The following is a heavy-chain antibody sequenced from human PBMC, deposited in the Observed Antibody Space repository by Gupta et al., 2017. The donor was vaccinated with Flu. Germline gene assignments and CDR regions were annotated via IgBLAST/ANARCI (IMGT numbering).Heavy chain of an antibody. J-gene: IGHJ4*02. CDR3: AKKYNTSSGAFFDY. V-gene: IGHV3-23*01. D-gene: IGHD6-6*01. Sequence: EVQLLESGGGLVQPGGSLRLSCAASGFTFSNYAMTWVRQAPGKGLEWVSTITRRADSTYYADSVKGRFTISRDNSKNTLYLEMNSLRAEDTALYYCAKKYNTSSGAFFDYWGQGSRVTVSS. CDR2: ITRRADST. CDR1: GFTFSNYA.